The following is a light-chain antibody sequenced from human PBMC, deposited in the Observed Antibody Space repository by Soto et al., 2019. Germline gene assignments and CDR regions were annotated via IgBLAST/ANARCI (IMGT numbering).Light chain of an antibody. CDR3: QQYDSGWT. Sequence: EIVLTQSPGTLSLSPGERATLSCRASQSISRTFLAWYQHKPGQAPRLLIYGASRRATGIPDRFSGSGSGTYFTLTISRLEPEDFALYYCQQYDSGWTFGQGTKVEMK. CDR1: QSISRTF. J-gene: IGKJ1*01. CDR2: GAS. V-gene: IGKV3-20*01.